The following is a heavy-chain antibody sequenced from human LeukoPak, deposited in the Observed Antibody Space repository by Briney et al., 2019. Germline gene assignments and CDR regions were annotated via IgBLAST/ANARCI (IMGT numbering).Heavy chain of an antibody. CDR1: GFSFSTHA. J-gene: IGHJ4*02. D-gene: IGHD6-19*01. V-gene: IGHV3-30-3*01. CDR3: ARSTSGWKLDY. Sequence: GGSLRLSCTASGFSFSTHALHWVRQAPGEGLEWVAVISYDGTNKYHAKSVKGRFTISRDNSKNTLYLQMNSPRVDDTAVYYCARSTSGWKLDYWGQGTLVTVSS. CDR2: ISYDGTNK.